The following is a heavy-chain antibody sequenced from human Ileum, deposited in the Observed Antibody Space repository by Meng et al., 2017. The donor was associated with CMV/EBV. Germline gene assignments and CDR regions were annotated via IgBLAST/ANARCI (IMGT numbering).Heavy chain of an antibody. CDR2: INDSGST. CDR1: GAPSSGHY. D-gene: IGHD3-22*01. Sequence: CVVYGAPSSGHYWSWIRQPPGEGLEWVAEINDSGSTNYNPSLKSRVTVSVDTSNNQLSLKVNSVTAADTAVYYCARGGAVVGVPVWNHWGQGTLVTVSS. CDR3: ARGGAVVGVPVWNH. V-gene: IGHV4-34*01. J-gene: IGHJ5*02.